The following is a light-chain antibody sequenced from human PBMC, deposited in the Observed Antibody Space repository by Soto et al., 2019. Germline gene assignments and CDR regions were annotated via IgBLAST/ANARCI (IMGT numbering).Light chain of an antibody. V-gene: IGLV3-1*01. Sequence: SYELTQPPSVSVSPGQTASITCSGDKLGDKYACWYQQKPGQSPVLVIYQDSKRPSRIPERFSGPNSGNTATLTISGTQAMDEADYYCQAWDSSTGKVFGTGTKV. J-gene: IGLJ1*01. CDR3: QAWDSSTGKV. CDR2: QDS. CDR1: KLGDKY.